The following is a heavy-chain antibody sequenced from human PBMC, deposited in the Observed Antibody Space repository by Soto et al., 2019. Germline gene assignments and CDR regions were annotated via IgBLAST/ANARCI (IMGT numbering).Heavy chain of an antibody. V-gene: IGHV6-1*01. CDR3: ARVKHPAYFDY. CDR2: TYYRSKWYS. CDR1: GDSVPSNLAS. J-gene: IGHJ4*02. Sequence: PSQTLSLTCVISGDSVPSNLASWSLIRQSPSRGLEWLGRTYYRSKWYSYYALSVKSRITINPDTSKNRFSLHLSPVTPEDTAVYYCARVKHPAYFDYWGQGTLGTVAS.